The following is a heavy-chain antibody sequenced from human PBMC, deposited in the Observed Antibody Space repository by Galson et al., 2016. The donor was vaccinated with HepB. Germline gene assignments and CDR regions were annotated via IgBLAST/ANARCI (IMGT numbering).Heavy chain of an antibody. CDR3: ASGWWFEDV. J-gene: IGHJ4*02. V-gene: IGHV3-48*04. Sequence: SLRLSCAASGFTFSKYTMTWVRQAPGKGLEWLSHISSSSSVKNYAASVKGRFTISRDNAKNSLYLQMNSLRGEDTAVYYCASGWWFEDVWGQGTLVTVSS. CDR1: GFTFSKYT. D-gene: IGHD3-10*01. CDR2: ISSSSSVK.